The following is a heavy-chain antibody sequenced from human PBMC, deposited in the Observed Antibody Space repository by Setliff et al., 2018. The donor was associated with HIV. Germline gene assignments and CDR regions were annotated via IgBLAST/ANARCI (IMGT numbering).Heavy chain of an antibody. V-gene: IGHV1-18*01. CDR1: GYTFTSYG. CDR2: ISGYNGIT. CDR3: ARIKARDDAFDI. Sequence: ASVKVSCKASGYTFTSYGISWVRQAPGQGLEWMGWISGYNGITKYSQKLQGRVTMTTDTSTGTAYMELRSLRSDDTAVYYCARIKARDDAFDIWGQGTMVTVSS. J-gene: IGHJ3*02.